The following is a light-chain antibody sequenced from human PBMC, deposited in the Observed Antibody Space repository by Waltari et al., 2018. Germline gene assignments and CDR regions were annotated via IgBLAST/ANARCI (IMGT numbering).Light chain of an antibody. J-gene: IGLJ3*02. CDR3: CSYAGSYTWV. V-gene: IGLV2-23*01. Sequence: QSALTQPASVSGSPGQSITISCTGTSSDVGNYNLVSWYQQYPGKAPKVMIYDDNRRPSGVSDRFSGSKSCNTASLTSSGVQAEDEADYYCCSYAGSYTWVFGGGTKLTVL. CDR1: SSDVGNYNL. CDR2: DDN.